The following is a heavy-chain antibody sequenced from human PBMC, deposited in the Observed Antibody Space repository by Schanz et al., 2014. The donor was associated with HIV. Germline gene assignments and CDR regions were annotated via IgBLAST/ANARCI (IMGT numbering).Heavy chain of an antibody. CDR1: GDSISSGGYY. J-gene: IGHJ1*01. CDR3: ARGSSGGDSAAEYFRH. D-gene: IGHD2-21*02. CDR2: IYYSGNT. V-gene: IGHV4-31*03. Sequence: QVQLQESGSGLVKPSQTLSLTCTVSGDSISSGGYYWSWIRQHPGKGVEWIGYIYYSGNTYYNPSLKSRVAISVDTSKNQFSLSLGSVPAADTAIYFCARGSSGGDSAAEYFRHWGQGTLVTVSS.